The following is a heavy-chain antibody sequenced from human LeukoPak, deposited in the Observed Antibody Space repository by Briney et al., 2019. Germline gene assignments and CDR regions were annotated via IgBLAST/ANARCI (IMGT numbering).Heavy chain of an antibody. D-gene: IGHD3-22*01. CDR1: GGSISSSNW. Sequence: SETLSLTCAVSGGSISSSNWWSWVRQPPGKGLEWIGEIYYSGSTNYNPSLKSRVTISVDKSKNQFSLKLSSVTAADTAVYYCARGTPDSSGYPFDYWGQGTLVTVSS. CDR3: ARGTPDSSGYPFDY. V-gene: IGHV4-4*02. CDR2: IYYSGST. J-gene: IGHJ4*02.